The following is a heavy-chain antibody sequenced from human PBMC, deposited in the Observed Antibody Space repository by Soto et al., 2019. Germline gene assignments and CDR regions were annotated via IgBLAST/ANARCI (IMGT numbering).Heavy chain of an antibody. V-gene: IGHV1-3*01. J-gene: IGHJ4*02. CDR2: INAGNGNT. D-gene: IGHD6-13*01. Sequence: ASVKVSCKASGYTFTSYAMHWVRQAPGQRLEWMGWINAGNGNTRYSQKFQGRVTITRDTSASTAYMELSSLRSEDTAVYYCARPRAPYSSSWASFDYWGQGTVVTVSS. CDR1: GYTFTSYA. CDR3: ARPRAPYSSSWASFDY.